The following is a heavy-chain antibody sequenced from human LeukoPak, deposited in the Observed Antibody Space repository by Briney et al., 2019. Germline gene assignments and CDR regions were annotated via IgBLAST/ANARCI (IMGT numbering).Heavy chain of an antibody. CDR3: GSRQPYFFAH. V-gene: IGHV3-23*01. CDR1: GFTFSTFA. J-gene: IGHJ4*02. Sequence: GGSLRLSCAASGFTFSTFAMSWVRQAPGQGLEWVSSITGSGGKTSYADSVEGRFTISRDNSKNTLYLQMNSLRAGDTAIYWCGSRQPYFFAHWGQGTLLTVSS. CDR2: ITGSGGKT.